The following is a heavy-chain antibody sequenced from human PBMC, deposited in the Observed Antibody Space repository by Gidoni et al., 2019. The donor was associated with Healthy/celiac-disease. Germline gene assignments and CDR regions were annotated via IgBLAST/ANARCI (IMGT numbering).Heavy chain of an antibody. D-gene: IGHD4-17*01. CDR1: GFTFSDYY. Sequence: QVQLVESGGGLVEPGGSLRLSCAASGFTFSDYYMSWSRQAPGKGLEWVSYISSSRSYTTYADSVKGRFTISRDNAKNSLYLQMNSLRAEDTAVYYCAYGGNSAPAFDIWGQGTMVTVSS. J-gene: IGHJ3*02. CDR2: ISSSRSYT. CDR3: AYGGNSAPAFDI. V-gene: IGHV3-11*05.